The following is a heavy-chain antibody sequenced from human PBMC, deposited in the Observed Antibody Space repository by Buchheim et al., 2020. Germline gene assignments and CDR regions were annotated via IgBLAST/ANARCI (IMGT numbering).Heavy chain of an antibody. CDR1: GYTFTGYY. CDR3: ARDRSLSRAAMAHYYYYGMDV. V-gene: IGHV1-2*02. Sequence: QVQLVQSGVEVKKPGASVKVSCKASGYTFTGYYMHWVRQAPGQGLEWMGWINPNSGGTNYAQKLQGRVTMTTDTSTSTAYMELRSLRSDDTAVYYCARDRSLSRAAMAHYYYYGMDVWGLGTT. J-gene: IGHJ6*02. CDR2: INPNSGGT. D-gene: IGHD5-18*01.